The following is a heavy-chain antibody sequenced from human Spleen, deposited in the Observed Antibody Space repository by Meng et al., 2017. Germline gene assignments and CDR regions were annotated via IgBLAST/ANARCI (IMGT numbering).Heavy chain of an antibody. CDR3: ARDLHYDDILTCYYNSFDY. V-gene: IGHV1-2*02. D-gene: IGHD3-9*01. CDR2: INPNSGGT. CDR1: GYTFTGYY. J-gene: IGHJ4*02. Sequence: ASVKVSCKASGYTFTGYYMHWVRQAPGQGREWMGWINPNSGGTNYAQKFQGRVTITRDTSISTAYMELSRLRSDDTAVYYCARDLHYDDILTCYYNSFDYWAQGPL.